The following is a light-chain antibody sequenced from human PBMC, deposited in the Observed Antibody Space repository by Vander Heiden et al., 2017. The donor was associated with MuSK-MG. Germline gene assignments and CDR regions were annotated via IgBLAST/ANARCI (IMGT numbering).Light chain of an antibody. CDR3: QQYNNCPPLT. CDR2: GTS. J-gene: IGKJ4*01. Sequence: EIVMTQSPATLSVSPGERATLSCRASQSLSSNLAWYQQKPGHAPRLLIYGTSTRATGIPARFSGSGSGTEFTLTISSLQSEDFAVYYCQQYNNCPPLTFGGGTKVEIK. CDR1: QSLSSN. V-gene: IGKV3-15*01.